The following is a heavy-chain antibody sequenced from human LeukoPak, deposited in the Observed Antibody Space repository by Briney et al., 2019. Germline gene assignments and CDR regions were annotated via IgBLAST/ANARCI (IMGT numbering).Heavy chain of an antibody. CDR2: IYPDDSNT. Sequence: GESLKISCKGSGYSFTNYWIGWVRQMPGKGLEWMGIIYPDDSNTKYSPSFQGLVTISADKSISTAYLQWSSLKASDTAMYYCARLDYDSNGYYYGSYWGQGTLVTVSS. V-gene: IGHV5-51*01. CDR3: ARLDYDSNGYYYGSY. J-gene: IGHJ4*02. D-gene: IGHD3-22*01. CDR1: GYSFTNYW.